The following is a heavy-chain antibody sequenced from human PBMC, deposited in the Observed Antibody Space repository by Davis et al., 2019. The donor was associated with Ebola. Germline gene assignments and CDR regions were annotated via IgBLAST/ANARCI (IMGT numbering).Heavy chain of an antibody. CDR1: GFTFDDYV. CDR2: ISGDGGII. D-gene: IGHD3-10*01. J-gene: IGHJ5*02. CDR3: AKDIWGTGGP. V-gene: IGHV3-43*02. Sequence: GESLKISCAASGFTFDDYVMHWVRQAPGKGLEWVSLISGDGGIIYYADSVKGRFIISRDNSKASLYLQMNSLRTEDTALYYCAKDIWGTGGPWGQGTLVTVSS.